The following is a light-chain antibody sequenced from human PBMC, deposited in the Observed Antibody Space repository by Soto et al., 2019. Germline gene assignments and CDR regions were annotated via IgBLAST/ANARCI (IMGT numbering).Light chain of an antibody. V-gene: IGKV3-15*01. Sequence: EIVMTQSPATVSVSPGERATLSYRASQSVGSSLAWYQQKPGQAPRLLIYDASTRATGIPARFSGSGSGTEFTLTISSLQSGDFTIYYCQQYHDWPPSTFGRGTKLEIK. CDR1: QSVGSS. J-gene: IGKJ2*02. CDR2: DAS. CDR3: QQYHDWPPST.